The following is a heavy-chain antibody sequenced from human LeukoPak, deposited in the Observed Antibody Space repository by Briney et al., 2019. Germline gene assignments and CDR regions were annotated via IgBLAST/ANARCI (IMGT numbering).Heavy chain of an antibody. CDR2: IGTAGDT. Sequence: GGSLRLSCAASGFTFSSYTMSWVRQAPGKGLEWVSAIGTAGDTYYPGSVKGRFTISRENAKNSLYLQMNSLRAEDTAVYYCARGAGGWYFGGVLNVFDYWGQGTLVTVSS. V-gene: IGHV3-13*01. J-gene: IGHJ4*02. CDR3: ARGAGGWYFGGVLNVFDY. CDR1: GFTFSSYT. D-gene: IGHD6-19*01.